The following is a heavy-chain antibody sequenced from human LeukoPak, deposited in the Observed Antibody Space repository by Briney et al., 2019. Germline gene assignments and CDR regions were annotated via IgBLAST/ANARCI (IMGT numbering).Heavy chain of an antibody. J-gene: IGHJ4*02. V-gene: IGHV4-59*01. Sequence: SETLSLTCTVSGGSISSYYWSWIRQPPGEGLEWIGYIYYSGSTNYNPSLKSRVTISVDTSKNQFSLKLSSVTAADTAVYYCARVGNSRLYYFDYWGQGTLVTVSS. CDR2: IYYSGST. CDR1: GGSISSYY. D-gene: IGHD4-23*01. CDR3: ARVGNSRLYYFDY.